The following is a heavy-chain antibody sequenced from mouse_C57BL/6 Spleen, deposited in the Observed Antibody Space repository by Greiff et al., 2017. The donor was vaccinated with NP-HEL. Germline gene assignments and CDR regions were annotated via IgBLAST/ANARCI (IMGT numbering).Heavy chain of an antibody. CDR3: TREGNWDGGFAY. D-gene: IGHD4-1*01. CDR2: IDPETGGT. J-gene: IGHJ3*01. V-gene: IGHV1-15*01. Sequence: VKLQESGAELVRPGASVTLSCKASGYTFTDYEMHWVKQTPVHGLEWIGAIDPETGGTAYNQKFKGKAILTADKSSSTAYMELRSLTSEDSAVYYCTREGNWDGGFAYWGQGTLVTVSA. CDR1: GYTFTDYE.